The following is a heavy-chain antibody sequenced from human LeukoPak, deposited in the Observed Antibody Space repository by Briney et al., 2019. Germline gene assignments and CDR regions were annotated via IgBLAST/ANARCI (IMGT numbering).Heavy chain of an antibody. D-gene: IGHD3-10*01. CDR1: GFTFDDYG. CDR3: ARDRGIYGSGSYGSSYYFDY. J-gene: IGHJ4*02. CDR2: INWNGGGT. V-gene: IGHV3-20*04. Sequence: GGSLRPSCAASGFTFDDYGMSWVRQAPGKGLEWVSGINWNGGGTGYADSVKGRFTISRDNAKNSLYLQMNSLRAEDTALYYCARDRGIYGSGSYGSSYYFDYWGQGTLVTVSS.